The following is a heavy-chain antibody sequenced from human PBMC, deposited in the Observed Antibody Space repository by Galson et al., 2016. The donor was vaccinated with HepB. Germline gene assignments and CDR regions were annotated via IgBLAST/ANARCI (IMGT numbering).Heavy chain of an antibody. Sequence: SLRLSCAASGFTFSTYAMCWVRQAPEKGLKWVSGISGSSEAIYYADSVKSRFTISRDNSKNALYLQMNSLKADDPAVYYCATRLIPPENWGQGAQVTVSS. CDR3: ATRLIPPEN. CDR2: ISGSSEAI. D-gene: IGHD2-2*02. J-gene: IGHJ4*02. CDR1: GFTFSTYA. V-gene: IGHV3-23*01.